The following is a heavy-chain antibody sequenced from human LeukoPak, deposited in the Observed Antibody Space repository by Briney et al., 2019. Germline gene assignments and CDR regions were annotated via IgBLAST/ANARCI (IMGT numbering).Heavy chain of an antibody. V-gene: IGHV3-33*01. J-gene: IGHJ3*02. Sequence: GGSLRLSCSASGFTFSSYAMHWVRQTPGKGLEWVAVIWSDGTNTYYADSVKGRFTISRDNSKNTLYLQMNSLRAEDTAVYYCTRETGYCSGGSCTRLDAFDIWGQGTMVTVSS. CDR3: TRETGYCSGGSCTRLDAFDI. CDR2: IWSDGTNT. CDR1: GFTFSSYA. D-gene: IGHD2-15*01.